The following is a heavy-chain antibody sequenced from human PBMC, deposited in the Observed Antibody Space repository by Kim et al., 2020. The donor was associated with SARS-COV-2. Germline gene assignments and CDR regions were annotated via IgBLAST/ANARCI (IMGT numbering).Heavy chain of an antibody. J-gene: IGHJ4*02. CDR3: ARRTYVAGRDY. Sequence: IYYADSMKGRFTISRDNAKNSLYLQMNSLRAEDTAVYYCARRTYVAGRDYWGQGTLVTVSS. V-gene: IGHV3-48*03. D-gene: IGHD1-1*01. CDR2: I.